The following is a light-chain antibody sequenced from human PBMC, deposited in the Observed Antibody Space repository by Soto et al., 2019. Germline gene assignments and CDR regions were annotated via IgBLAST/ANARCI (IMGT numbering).Light chain of an antibody. CDR1: QDISKY. Sequence: DIQMTQSPSSLSASVGDRVTITCQASQDISKYLNWYQQKPGKAPKLLIYDASNLETGVPSRFSGTGSGTHFTFTITSLQPEDIATYYCQQYDNLPMCTFGQGTKVEIK. J-gene: IGKJ2*02. CDR3: QQYDNLPMCT. V-gene: IGKV1-33*01. CDR2: DAS.